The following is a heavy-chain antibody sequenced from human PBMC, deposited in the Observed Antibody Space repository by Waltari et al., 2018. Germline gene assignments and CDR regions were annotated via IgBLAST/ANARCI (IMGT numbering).Heavy chain of an antibody. CDR3: AKARGAGSHSAYYFDS. J-gene: IGHJ4*02. CDR2: IRGRGGST. CDR1: GFSFSTYA. D-gene: IGHD3-10*01. Sequence: EVQLLESGGGLVQPGGSLRLSCAASGFSFSTYAMSWVRQAPGKGLEWVSLIRGRGGSTYDAKAVKGRFTMFKDHSKSTLHLEMNSLRAEDTAVYYCAKARGAGSHSAYYFDSWGQGTLVTVSS. V-gene: IGHV3-23*01.